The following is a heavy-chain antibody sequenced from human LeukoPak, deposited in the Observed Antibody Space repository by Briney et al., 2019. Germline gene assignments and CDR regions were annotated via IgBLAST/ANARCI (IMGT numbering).Heavy chain of an antibody. J-gene: IGHJ6*02. CDR2: IWYDGTYK. V-gene: IGHV3-33*03. CDR3: AKDALGAGTQLYYYYGMDV. Sequence: GRSLRLSCAASGFIFSSYGMHWVRQAPGKALEWVAVIWYDGTYKYYADSVKGRFTISRDNAKNSLYLQMNSLRAEDTALYYCAKDALGAGTQLYYYYGMDVWGQGTTVTVSS. CDR1: GFIFSSYG. D-gene: IGHD6-19*01.